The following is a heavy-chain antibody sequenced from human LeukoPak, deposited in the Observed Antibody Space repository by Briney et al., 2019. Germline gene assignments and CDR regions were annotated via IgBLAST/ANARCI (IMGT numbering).Heavy chain of an antibody. V-gene: IGHV3-30*02. D-gene: IGHD1-26*01. Sequence: GGSLRLSCAASGFTFSSYGMHWVRQAPGKGLEWVAFIRYDGSNKYYADSVKGRLTISRDNSKNTLYLQMNSLRAEDTAVYYCAKRRGSGSYVPFDYWGQGTLVTVSS. J-gene: IGHJ4*02. CDR2: IRYDGSNK. CDR3: AKRRGSGSYVPFDY. CDR1: GFTFSSYG.